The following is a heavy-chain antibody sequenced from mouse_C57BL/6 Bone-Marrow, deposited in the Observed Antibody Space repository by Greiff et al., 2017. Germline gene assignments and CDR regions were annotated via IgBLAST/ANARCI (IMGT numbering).Heavy chain of an antibody. CDR1: GYAFSSYW. V-gene: IGHV1-80*01. D-gene: IGHD1-1*01. CDR3: ARCSSYSAWFAY. J-gene: IGHJ3*01. CDR2: IYPGDGDT. Sequence: VKLQESGAELVKPGASVKISCKASGYAFSSYWMNWVKQRPGKGLEWIGQIYPGDGDTNYNGKFKGKATLTADKSSSTAYMQLSSLTSEDSAVYFCARCSSYSAWFAYWGQGTLVTVSA.